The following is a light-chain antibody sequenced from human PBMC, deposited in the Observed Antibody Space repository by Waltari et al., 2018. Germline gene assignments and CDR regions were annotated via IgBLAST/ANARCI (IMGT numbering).Light chain of an antibody. CDR3: QQYYTSPRT. CDR2: SVS. V-gene: IGKV3-20*01. J-gene: IGKJ4*01. CDR1: QSISSNF. Sequence: ETVLTQSPGTLSVSPGERATLSCRASQSISSNFLAWYQQRPGQTPRLLIYSVSKRAPGIPARFSGSGSGTDFTLTITRLEPEDGAVYYCQQYYTSPRTFGGRTKVEVK.